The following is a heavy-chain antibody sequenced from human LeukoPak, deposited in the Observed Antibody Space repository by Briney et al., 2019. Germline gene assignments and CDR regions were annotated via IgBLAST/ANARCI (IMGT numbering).Heavy chain of an antibody. Sequence: GGSLRLSCAVSGFTFSSYSINWVRQAPGKGLEWVSSISSSSSYIYYADPVKGRFTISRDNARNSLYLQMNSLRAEDTAVYYCARDGLAAATLHWCFDLWGRGTLVTVSS. V-gene: IGHV3-21*01. CDR1: GFTFSSYS. CDR2: ISSSSSYI. CDR3: ARDGLAAATLHWCFDL. D-gene: IGHD2-15*01. J-gene: IGHJ2*01.